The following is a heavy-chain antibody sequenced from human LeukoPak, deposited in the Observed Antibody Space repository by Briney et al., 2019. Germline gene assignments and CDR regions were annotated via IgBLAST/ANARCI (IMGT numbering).Heavy chain of an antibody. Sequence: PSETLSLTCTVSGYSISSGYYWGWIRQPPGKGLEWIGIIYQSGSTYYNPSLKSRVTISVDTSKNQFSLKLSSVTAADTAVYYCASGIYDGYNFSFDYWGQGTLVTVSS. CDR1: GYSISSGYY. J-gene: IGHJ4*02. CDR3: ASGIYDGYNFSFDY. D-gene: IGHD5-24*01. CDR2: IYQSGST. V-gene: IGHV4-38-2*02.